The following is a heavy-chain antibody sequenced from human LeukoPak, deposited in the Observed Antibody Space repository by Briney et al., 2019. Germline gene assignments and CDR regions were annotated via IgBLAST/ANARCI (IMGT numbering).Heavy chain of an antibody. CDR1: GFTFSSYA. CDR2: ISSSSSYI. D-gene: IGHD2-21*02. Sequence: PGGSLRLSCAASGFTFSSYAMSWVRQAPGKGLEWVSAISSSSSYIYYADSVKGRFTISRDNAKNSLYLQMNSLRAEDTAVYYCAREMTRRYNWFDPWGQGTLVTVSS. V-gene: IGHV3-21*01. CDR3: AREMTRRYNWFDP. J-gene: IGHJ5*02.